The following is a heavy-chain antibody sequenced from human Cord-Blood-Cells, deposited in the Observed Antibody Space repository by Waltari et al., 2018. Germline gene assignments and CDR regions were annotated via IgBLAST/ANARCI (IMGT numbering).Heavy chain of an antibody. J-gene: IGHJ4*02. CDR1: GGSISSYY. CDR2: IYYSGST. Sequence: VQLQESGPGLVKRSETLSLTCTVSGGSISSYYWSWIRQPPGKGLEWIGYIYYSGSTNYNPSLKSRVTISVDTSKNQFSLELSSVTAADTAVYYCARGWGSDYWGQGTLVTVSS. CDR3: ARGWGSDY. V-gene: IGHV4-59*01. D-gene: IGHD7-27*01.